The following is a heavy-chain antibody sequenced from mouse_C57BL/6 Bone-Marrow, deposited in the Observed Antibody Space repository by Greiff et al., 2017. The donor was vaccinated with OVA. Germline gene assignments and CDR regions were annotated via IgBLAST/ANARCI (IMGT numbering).Heavy chain of an antibody. CDR3: TEGTTVVPYWYFDV. J-gene: IGHJ1*03. CDR1: GFNIKDDY. Sequence: EVQLQQSGAELVRPGASVKLSCTASGFNIKDDYMHWVKQRPEQGLEWIGWIDPKNGDTEYASKFQGKATITADTSSNTAYLQLSSLTSEDTAVYYCTEGTTVVPYWYFDVWGTGTTVTVSS. D-gene: IGHD1-1*01. CDR2: IDPKNGDT. V-gene: IGHV14-4*01.